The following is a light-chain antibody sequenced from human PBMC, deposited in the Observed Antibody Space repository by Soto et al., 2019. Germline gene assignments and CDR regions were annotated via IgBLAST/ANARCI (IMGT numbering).Light chain of an antibody. Sequence: QSALTQPASVSGSPGQSITISCTGTSSDVGGYNYVSWYQQHPGKAPKLMIYEVSNRPSGVSNRFSGSKSGNTASLTISGLQAEDEADYYCSSYTSSGGVFGGGTKPPS. V-gene: IGLV2-14*01. J-gene: IGLJ3*02. CDR3: SSYTSSGGV. CDR2: EVS. CDR1: SSDVGGYNY.